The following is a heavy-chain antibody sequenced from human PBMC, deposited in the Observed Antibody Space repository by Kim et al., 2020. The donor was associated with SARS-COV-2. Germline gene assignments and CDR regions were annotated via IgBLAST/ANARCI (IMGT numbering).Heavy chain of an antibody. CDR2: INHSGST. CDR3: ARGLLTYDYVWGSYRYTHFDY. V-gene: IGHV4-34*01. Sequence: SETLSLTCAVYGGSFSGYYWSWIRQPPGKGLEWIGEINHSGSTNYNPSLKSRVTISVDTSKNQFSLKLSSVTAADTAVYYCARGLLTYDYVWGSYRYTHFDYWGQGTLVTVSS. D-gene: IGHD3-16*02. CDR1: GGSFSGYY. J-gene: IGHJ4*02.